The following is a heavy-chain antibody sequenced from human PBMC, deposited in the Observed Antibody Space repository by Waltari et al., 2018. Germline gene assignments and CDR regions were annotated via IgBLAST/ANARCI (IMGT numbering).Heavy chain of an antibody. CDR2: IYYSGST. Sequence: QLQLQESGPGLVKPSETLSLTCTVSGGSISSSSYYWGWIRQPPGKGLEWIGSIYYSGSTYYNPSLKSRVTISVDTSKNQFSLKLSSVTAADTAMYYCARHGYCGGDCYPTDWYFDLWGRGTLVTVSS. J-gene: IGHJ2*01. V-gene: IGHV4-39*01. CDR3: ARHGYCGGDCYPTDWYFDL. CDR1: GGSISSSSYY. D-gene: IGHD2-21*01.